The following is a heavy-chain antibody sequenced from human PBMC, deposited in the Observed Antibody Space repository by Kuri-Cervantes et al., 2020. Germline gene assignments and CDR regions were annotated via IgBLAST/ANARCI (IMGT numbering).Heavy chain of an antibody. CDR2: IWYDGSNI. Sequence: GESLKISCAASGFTFSSYGMHWVRQAPGRGLEWVALIWYDGSNIYYADSVKGRFTISRDNAKNSLYLQMNSLRAEGTAVYYCARDRRGYDSEYFQHWGQGTLVTVSS. D-gene: IGHD5-12*01. CDR3: ARDRRGYDSEYFQH. CDR1: GFTFSSYG. J-gene: IGHJ1*01. V-gene: IGHV3-33*01.